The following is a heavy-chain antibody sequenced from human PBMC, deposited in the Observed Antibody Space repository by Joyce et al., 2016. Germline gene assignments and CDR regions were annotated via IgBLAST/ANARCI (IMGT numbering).Heavy chain of an antibody. D-gene: IGHD6-19*01. CDR3: ARDLTGSGWYYFDH. CDR1: GYTFTGFY. V-gene: IGHV1-46*01. CDR2: INTMGGGT. J-gene: IGHJ4*02. Sequence: VHLVQSGAEVKEPGASVKVSCKASGYTFTGFYVHWVRQAPGQGIEWMGMINTMGGGTTYAQKFQGRVTLTRDTAANTHYMELTSLTSDDTAVFYCARDLTGSGWYYFDHWGQGTLVTVSS.